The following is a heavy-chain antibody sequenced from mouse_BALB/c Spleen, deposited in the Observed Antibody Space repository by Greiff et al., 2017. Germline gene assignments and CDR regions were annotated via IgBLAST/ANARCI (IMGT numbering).Heavy chain of an antibody. J-gene: IGHJ4*01. Sequence: VQRVESGPGLVAPSQSLSITCTVSGFSLSRYSVHWVRQPPGKGLEWLGMIWGGGSTDYNSALKSRLSISKDNSKSQVFLKMNSLQTDDTAMYYCARNSLTTATPYAMDYWGQGTSVTVSS. V-gene: IGHV2-6-4*01. CDR3: ARNSLTTATPYAMDY. CDR1: GFSLSRYS. CDR2: IWGGGST. D-gene: IGHD1-2*01.